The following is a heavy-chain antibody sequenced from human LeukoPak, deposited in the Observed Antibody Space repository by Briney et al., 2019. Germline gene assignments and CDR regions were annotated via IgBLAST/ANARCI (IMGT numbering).Heavy chain of an antibody. CDR2: IYHGGST. D-gene: IGHD3-10*01. CDR3: ARGEDYGSGTVHFDY. Sequence: PSETLSLTCTVSGGSISSSNWWSWVRQPPGKGLEWIGEIYHGGSTNYSPSLKSRVTMSVDRSKNQFSLKLSSVTAADTAVYYCARGEDYGSGTVHFDYWGQGILVTASS. J-gene: IGHJ4*02. CDR1: GGSISSSNW. V-gene: IGHV4-4*02.